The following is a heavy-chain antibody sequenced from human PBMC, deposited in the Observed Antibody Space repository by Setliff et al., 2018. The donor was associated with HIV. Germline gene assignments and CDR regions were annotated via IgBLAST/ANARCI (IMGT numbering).Heavy chain of an antibody. D-gene: IGHD5-12*01. J-gene: IGHJ4*02. CDR3: ARNYSPSGYSSAVDY. Sequence: ASETLSLTCTVSGGSISTYYWSWIRQSPGKGLEWIGYIYYSGSTYYNPSLKSRVTISVDTSKNQFSLKLSSVTAADTAVYFCARNYSPSGYSSAVDYWGQGTLVTVSS. V-gene: IGHV4-59*08. CDR1: GGSISTYY. CDR2: IYYSGST.